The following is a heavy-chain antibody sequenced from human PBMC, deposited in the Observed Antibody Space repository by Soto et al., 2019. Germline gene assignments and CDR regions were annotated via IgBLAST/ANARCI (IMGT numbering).Heavy chain of an antibody. D-gene: IGHD3-10*01. CDR2: INPNSGGT. CDR1: GYTFTGYY. J-gene: IGHJ6*02. V-gene: IGHV1-2*02. CDR3: ARVRMGRGAAARSPGGRVYYYYGMDV. Sequence: QVQLVQSGAEVKKPGASVKVSCKASGYTFTGYYMHWVRQAPGQGLEWMGWINPNSGGTNYAQKCQGRVTMTRDTSISTAYMELSRLRSDDTAVYYCARVRMGRGAAARSPGGRVYYYYGMDVWGQGTTVTVSS.